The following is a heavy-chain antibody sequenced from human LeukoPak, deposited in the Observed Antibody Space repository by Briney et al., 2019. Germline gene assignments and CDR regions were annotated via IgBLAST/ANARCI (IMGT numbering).Heavy chain of an antibody. V-gene: IGHV4-39*01. D-gene: IGHD6-13*01. CDR2: IYYSGST. J-gene: IGHJ5*02. Sequence: SETLSLTCTVSGGSISSSSYYWGWIRQPPGKGLEWIGSIYYSGSTYYNPSLKSRVTISADTSKNQFSLKLSSVTAADTAVYYCARRNIARVFDPWGQGTLVTVSS. CDR3: ARRNIARVFDP. CDR1: GGSISSSSYY.